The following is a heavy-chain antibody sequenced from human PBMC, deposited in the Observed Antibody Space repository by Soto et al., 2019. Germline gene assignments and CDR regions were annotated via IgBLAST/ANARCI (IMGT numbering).Heavy chain of an antibody. V-gene: IGHV3-48*01. CDR3: ARDVSYAFDI. CDR2: ISTGSSII. CDR1: GFTFSSYS. Sequence: GSLRLSCAVSGFTFSSYSMNWVRQAPGRGLEWVSYISTGSSIINYADSVKGRFTISRDTAKNSLFLQMNSLRAEDTAVYYCARDVSYAFDIWGQGTMVTVSS. J-gene: IGHJ3*02.